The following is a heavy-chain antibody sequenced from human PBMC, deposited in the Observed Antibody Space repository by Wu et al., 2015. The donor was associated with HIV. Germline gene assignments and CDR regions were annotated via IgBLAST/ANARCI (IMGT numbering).Heavy chain of an antibody. CDR2: ISAYNGNT. V-gene: IGHV1-18*01. CDR3: ARDKSYSYGLLLGDGFDI. D-gene: IGHD5-18*01. CDR1: GYTFTKYR. J-gene: IGHJ3*02. Sequence: QVQLVQSGAEVKKPGASVKVSCKASGYTFTKYRISWVRQAPGQGLEWMGWISAYNGNTKYAQNLQGRVTMSTDTSTSTAYMELRSLRSDDTAVYYCARDKSYSYGLLLGDGFDIWGQGTMVTVSS.